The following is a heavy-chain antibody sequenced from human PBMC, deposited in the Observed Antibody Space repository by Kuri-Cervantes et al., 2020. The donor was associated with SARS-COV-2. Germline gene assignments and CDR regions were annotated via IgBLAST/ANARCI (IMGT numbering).Heavy chain of an antibody. D-gene: IGHD6-19*01. CDR1: GFTFSSYA. J-gene: IGHJ4*02. Sequence: GESLKISCAASGFTFSSYAMHWVRQAPGKGLEWVAVISYDGSNKYYADSVKGRFTISGDNSKNTLYLQMNSLRAEDTAVYYCARDSVFYSSGWYYFDYWGQGTLVTVSS. V-gene: IGHV3-30-3*01. CDR2: ISYDGSNK. CDR3: ARDSVFYSSGWYYFDY.